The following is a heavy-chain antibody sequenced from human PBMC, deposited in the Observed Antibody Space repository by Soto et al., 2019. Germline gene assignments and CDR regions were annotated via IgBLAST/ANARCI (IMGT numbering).Heavy chain of an antibody. CDR1: GFTFSTYT. D-gene: IGHD3-16*01. V-gene: IGHV3-21*01. CDR3: ARNQGDYHEWGSSDT. J-gene: IGHJ5*02. CDR2: ISSTSAYI. Sequence: EVQLVESGGGLVKPGGSLRLSCSASGFTFSTYTMIWVRQAPGKGLEWLSSISSTSAYIYYTDSVRGRFTISRDNAKNSLYLQMNSLRVEDTALYYCARNQGDYHEWGSSDTWGQGTLVTVSS.